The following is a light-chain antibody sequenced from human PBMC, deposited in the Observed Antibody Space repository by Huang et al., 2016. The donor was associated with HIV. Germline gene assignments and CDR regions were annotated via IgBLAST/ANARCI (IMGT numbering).Light chain of an antibody. V-gene: IGKV3-15*01. CDR2: GAS. CDR3: QQYSYWPRT. J-gene: IGKJ1*01. Sequence: EIVMTQSPATLSVSPGERATLSCRASQSVTSNLAWDQPNPGQCPRLLIDGASTRATGVPARLSGSGSGTEFTLTISSLQSEDFAVYYCQQYSYWPRTFGQGTKVEIK. CDR1: QSVTSN.